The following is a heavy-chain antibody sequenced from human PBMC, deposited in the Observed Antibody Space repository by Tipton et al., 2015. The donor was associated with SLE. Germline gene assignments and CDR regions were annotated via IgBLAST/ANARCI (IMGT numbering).Heavy chain of an antibody. V-gene: IGHV3-21*03. CDR2: ISSSSSYI. Sequence: GSLRLSCAASGFTFSSYSMNWVRQAPGKGLEWVSSISSSSSYIYYADSVKGRFTISRDNAKSSLYLQMNSLRAEDTAVYYCASQIAVDAFDIWGQGTMVTVSS. CDR3: ASQIAVDAFDI. J-gene: IGHJ3*02. CDR1: GFTFSSYS. D-gene: IGHD6-19*01.